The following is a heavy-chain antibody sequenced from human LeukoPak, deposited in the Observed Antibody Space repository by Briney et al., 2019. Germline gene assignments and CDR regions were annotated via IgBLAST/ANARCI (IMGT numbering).Heavy chain of an antibody. Sequence: GGSLRLSCAASGFTFSSYAMHWVRQAPGKGLEWVAVISYDGSNKYYADSVKGRFTISRDNSKNTLYLQMNSLRAEDTAVYYCARSLGATVRYYFDYWGQGTLVTVSS. CDR2: ISYDGSNK. D-gene: IGHD1-26*01. CDR1: GFTFSSYA. V-gene: IGHV3-30-3*01. J-gene: IGHJ4*02. CDR3: ARSLGATVRYYFDY.